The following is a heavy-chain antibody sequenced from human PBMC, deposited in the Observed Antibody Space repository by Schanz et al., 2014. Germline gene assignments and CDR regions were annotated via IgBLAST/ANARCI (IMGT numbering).Heavy chain of an antibody. Sequence: EVQLVESGGGLVKPGGSLRLSCATSGLTFTSAWMSWVRQAPGKGLEWVGRIKGKTDGGTADYAAPMKGRFTISRDDSKNTLFLQMNSLRADDTAMYYCARWFLIRGVILDSWGQGTLVTVSS. D-gene: IGHD3-10*01. CDR1: GLTFTSAW. J-gene: IGHJ4*02. CDR3: ARWFLIRGVILDS. V-gene: IGHV3-15*01. CDR2: IKGKTDGGTA.